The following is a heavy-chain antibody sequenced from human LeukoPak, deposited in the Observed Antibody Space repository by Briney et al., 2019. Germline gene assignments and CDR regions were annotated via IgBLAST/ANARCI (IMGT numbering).Heavy chain of an antibody. V-gene: IGHV3-7*01. Sequence: GGSLRLSCAASGFTFSSYWMSWVRQAPGKGLEGVANIKQDGSEKYYVDSVKGRFTISRDNAKNSLYLQMNSLRAEDTAVYYCARDIVAGTVDYWGQGTLVTVSS. CDR3: ARDIVAGTVDY. J-gene: IGHJ4*02. CDR1: GFTFSSYW. D-gene: IGHD6-19*01. CDR2: IKQDGSEK.